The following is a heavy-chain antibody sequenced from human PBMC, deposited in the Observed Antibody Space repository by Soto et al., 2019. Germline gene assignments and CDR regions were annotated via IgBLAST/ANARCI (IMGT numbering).Heavy chain of an antibody. CDR1: GFTFSSYS. CDR3: AREGDITGRPWGGMDV. Sequence: KTGGSLRLSCAASGFTFSSYSMNWVRQAPGKGLEWVSSISSSSSYIYYADSVKGRFTISRDNAKNSLYLQMNSLRAEDTAVYYCAREGDITGRPWGGMDVWGLGTTVTVSS. V-gene: IGHV3-21*01. CDR2: ISSSSSYI. D-gene: IGHD1-20*01. J-gene: IGHJ6*02.